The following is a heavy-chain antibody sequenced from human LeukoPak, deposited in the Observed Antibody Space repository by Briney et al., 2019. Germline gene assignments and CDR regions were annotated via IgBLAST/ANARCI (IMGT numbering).Heavy chain of an antibody. CDR1: GFTFISYS. V-gene: IGHV3-21*01. D-gene: IGHD6-13*01. Sequence: GESLRLSCAASGFTFISYSMNWVRQAPGKGLEWVSSISSSSSYIFYADSVKGRFTISRDNAKNSLYLQMDSLRAEDTAVYYCARGFGSSWFYFDYWGQGTLVTVSS. CDR2: ISSSSSYI. CDR3: ARGFGSSWFYFDY. J-gene: IGHJ4*02.